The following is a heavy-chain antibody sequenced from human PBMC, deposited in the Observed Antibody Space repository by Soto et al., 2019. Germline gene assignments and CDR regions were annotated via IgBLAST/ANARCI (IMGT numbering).Heavy chain of an antibody. CDR3: ARDGAGYSSGWYGRPIYGMDV. Sequence: PGGSLRLSCAASGFTFGSYAMHWVRQAPGKGLEWVAVISYDGSNKYYADSVKGRFTISRDNSKNTLYLQMNSLRAEDTAVYYCARDGAGYSSGWYGRPIYGMDVWGQGTTVTASS. D-gene: IGHD6-19*01. V-gene: IGHV3-30-3*01. J-gene: IGHJ6*02. CDR1: GFTFGSYA. CDR2: ISYDGSNK.